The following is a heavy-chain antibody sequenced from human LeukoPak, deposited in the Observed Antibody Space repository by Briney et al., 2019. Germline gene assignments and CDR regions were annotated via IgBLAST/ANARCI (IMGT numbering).Heavy chain of an antibody. Sequence: PSETLSLTCTVSGGSISSGGYYWSWIRQHPGKGQEWIGYIYSSGSTYYNPSLKSRVTISVDTSKNQFSLKLSSVTAADTAVYYCARFHGSGSYFYWGQGTLVTVSS. CDR3: ARFHGSGSYFY. J-gene: IGHJ4*02. CDR1: GGSISSGGYY. D-gene: IGHD3-10*01. CDR2: IYSSGST. V-gene: IGHV4-31*03.